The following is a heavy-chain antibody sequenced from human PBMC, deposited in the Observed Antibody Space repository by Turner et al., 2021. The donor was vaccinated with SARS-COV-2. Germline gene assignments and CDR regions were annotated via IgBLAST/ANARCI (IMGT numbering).Heavy chain of an antibody. J-gene: IGHJ4*02. Sequence: EVQLVESGGGLVQPGGYLRLSCAASGFTCSSYWMSWVRQAPGKGLEWVANIKQDGSEKYYVDSVKGRFTISRDNDKNSLYLQMNSLRAEDTAVYYCARVEMATISFDYWGQGTLVTVSS. CDR2: IKQDGSEK. V-gene: IGHV3-7*01. CDR3: ARVEMATISFDY. D-gene: IGHD5-12*01. CDR1: GFTCSSYW.